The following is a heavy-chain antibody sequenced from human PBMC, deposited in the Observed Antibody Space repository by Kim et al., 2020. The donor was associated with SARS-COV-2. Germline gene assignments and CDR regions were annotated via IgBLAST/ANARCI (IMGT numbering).Heavy chain of an antibody. D-gene: IGHD3-16*01. V-gene: IGHV1-69*06. CDR1: GGTFSSYA. J-gene: IGHJ6*02. CDR3: ARASCDQWGTYDYHYCLDA. Sequence: SVKVSCKASGGTFSSYAINWARQAPGQGLEWMGGIIPSFGTANYAQRFQGRVTITADKSTSIAYMELNSLKSEDTAVYYCARASCDQWGTYDYHYCLDAWGQGTTVTVSS. CDR2: IIPSFGTA.